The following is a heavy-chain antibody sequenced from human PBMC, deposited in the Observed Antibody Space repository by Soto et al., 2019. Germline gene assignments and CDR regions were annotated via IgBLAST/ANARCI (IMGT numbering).Heavy chain of an antibody. Sequence: SETLSLTCAVSGGSISSSNWWSWVRQPPGKGLEWIGEIYHSGSTNYNPSLKSRVTISVDKSKNQFSLKLSSVTTADTAVYYCARVLLRGYEVGAPTQIDYWGQGTLVTVSS. J-gene: IGHJ4*02. V-gene: IGHV4-4*02. CDR3: ARVLLRGYEVGAPTQIDY. D-gene: IGHD1-26*01. CDR2: IYHSGST. CDR1: GGSISSSNW.